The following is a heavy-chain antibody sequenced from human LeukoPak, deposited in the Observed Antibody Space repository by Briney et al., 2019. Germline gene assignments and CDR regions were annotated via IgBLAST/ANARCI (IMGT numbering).Heavy chain of an antibody. CDR3: ARERGGGYSGYGPFDY. J-gene: IGHJ4*02. V-gene: IGHV3-21*01. CDR1: GFTFSSYS. D-gene: IGHD5-12*01. CDR2: ISSSSSYI. Sequence: GGSLRLSCAASGFTFSSYSMNWVRQAPGKGLEWVSSISSSSSYIYYADSVKGRFTISRDNAKNSLYLQMNSLRAEDTAVYYCARERGGGYSGYGPFDYWGQGTLVTVSS.